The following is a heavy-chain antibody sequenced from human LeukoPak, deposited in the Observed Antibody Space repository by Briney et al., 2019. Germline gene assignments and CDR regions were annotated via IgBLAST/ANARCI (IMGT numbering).Heavy chain of an antibody. V-gene: IGHV4-59*01. CDR2: IYYSGST. Sequence: TSETLSLTCTVSGGSISSYYWSWIRQPPGKGLEWIGYIYYSGSTNYNPSLKSRVTISVDTSKNQFSLKLSSVTAADTAVYYCAKPWVPAAAVWYFDYWGQGTLVTVSS. J-gene: IGHJ4*02. D-gene: IGHD2-2*01. CDR1: GGSISSYY. CDR3: AKPWVPAAAVWYFDY.